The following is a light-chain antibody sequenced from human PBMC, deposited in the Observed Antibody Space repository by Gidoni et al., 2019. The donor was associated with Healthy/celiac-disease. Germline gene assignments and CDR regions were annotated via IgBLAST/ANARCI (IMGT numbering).Light chain of an antibody. J-gene: IGLJ2*01. CDR1: KLGDKY. CDR2: QDS. V-gene: IGLV3-1*01. Sequence: YELTQPPSVSVSPGQTASITCSGDKLGDKYACWYQQKPGQSPVLVIYQDSTRPSGIPERFSGSNSGNTATLTISGTQAIDEADYYCQAWDSSVVFGGGTKLTVL. CDR3: QAWDSSVV.